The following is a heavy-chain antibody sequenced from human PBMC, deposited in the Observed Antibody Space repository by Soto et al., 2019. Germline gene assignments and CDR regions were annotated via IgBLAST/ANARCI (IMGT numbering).Heavy chain of an antibody. CDR2: IIPIFGTA. J-gene: IGHJ4*02. D-gene: IGHD5-18*01. CDR3: ARERLRERQLWSPGSH. V-gene: IGHV1-69*13. Sequence: ASVKVSCKASGGTFSSYAISWVRQAPGQGLEWMGGIIPIFGTANYAQKFQGRVTITADESTSTAYMELSSLRSEDTAVYYCARERLRERQLWSPGSHWGQGTLVTVSS. CDR1: GGTFSSYA.